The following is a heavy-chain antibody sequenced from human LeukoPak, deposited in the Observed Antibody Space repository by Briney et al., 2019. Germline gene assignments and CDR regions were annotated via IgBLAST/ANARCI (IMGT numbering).Heavy chain of an antibody. CDR1: RFTFSSYT. V-gene: IGHV3-23*01. J-gene: IGHJ6*03. CDR2: IGANVVST. D-gene: IGHD2-2*01. CDR3: ASMPSTEIYYFYYMDV. Sequence: RPGGSLRLSCADSRFTFSSYTMNWVRQAPGKGLEWVSGIGANVVSTYYADSVKGRFTISRDNSKNTLYLHMDRLGTEDTAVYYCASMPSTEIYYFYYMDVWGKRTAVTVSS.